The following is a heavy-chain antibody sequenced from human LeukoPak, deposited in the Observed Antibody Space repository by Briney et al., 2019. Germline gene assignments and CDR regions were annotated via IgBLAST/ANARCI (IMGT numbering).Heavy chain of an antibody. CDR1: GGSISSSSYY. Sequence: PSETLSLTCTVSGGSISSSSYYWGWLRQPPGKGLDWIGTIYYSGSTYYNPSLKSRVTISVDTSKNQFSLKLSSVTAADTAVYYCARRSGSYYNWFDPWGQGTLVTVSS. CDR3: ARRSGSYYNWFDP. V-gene: IGHV4-39*01. J-gene: IGHJ5*02. D-gene: IGHD1-26*01. CDR2: IYYSGST.